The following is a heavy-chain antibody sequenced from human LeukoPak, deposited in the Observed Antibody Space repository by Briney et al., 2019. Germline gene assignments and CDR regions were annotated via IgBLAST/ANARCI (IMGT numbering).Heavy chain of an antibody. Sequence: GGSLRLSCAMSGFTFTNNAMTWVRQAPGKGLEWVSTIGGGDVEIHYADSVKGRFTISRDNSKNTLYLQMNSLRAEDTAVYYCARGNPVTMVRGVIRDAFDIWGQGTMVTVPA. J-gene: IGHJ3*02. CDR2: IGGGDVEI. CDR3: ARGNPVTMVRGVIRDAFDI. CDR1: GFTFTNNA. D-gene: IGHD3-10*01. V-gene: IGHV3-23*01.